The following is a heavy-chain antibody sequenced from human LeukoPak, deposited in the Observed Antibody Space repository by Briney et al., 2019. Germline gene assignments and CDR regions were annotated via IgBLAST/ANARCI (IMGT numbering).Heavy chain of an antibody. J-gene: IGHJ4*02. D-gene: IGHD1-1*01. CDR2: INLDGRST. CDR1: GFQFSSFW. Sequence: GGSLRLSCSASGFQFSSFWMHWVRQDPGKGLVWVARINLDGRSTTYADSVKGRFTISRDNAKNTLYLQMNSLRAEDTGIYYCARDQRGNWNDTPRYWGQGTLVTVSS. CDR3: ARDQRGNWNDTPRY. V-gene: IGHV3-74*01.